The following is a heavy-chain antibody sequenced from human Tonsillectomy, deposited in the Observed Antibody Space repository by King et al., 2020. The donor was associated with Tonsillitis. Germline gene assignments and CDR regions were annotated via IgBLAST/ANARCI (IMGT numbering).Heavy chain of an antibody. Sequence: DVQLVQSGGGLVQPGGSLRLSCAASGFTFSSYWMSWVRQAPGKGLEWVANIKQDGSETYYVDSVKGRFTISRDNAKNSLYLQMNSLRAEDTAVDYFARGEKVVISFHSDYGMDVWGQGTTVTVSS. CDR3: ARGEKVVISFHSDYGMDV. CDR1: GFTFSSYW. D-gene: IGHD3-22*01. J-gene: IGHJ6*02. V-gene: IGHV3-7*04. CDR2: IKQDGSET.